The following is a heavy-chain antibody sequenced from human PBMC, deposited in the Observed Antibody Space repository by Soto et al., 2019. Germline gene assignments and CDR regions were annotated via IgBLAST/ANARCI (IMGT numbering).Heavy chain of an antibody. Sequence: GRPHTLPYAASGFTFSNYSMTSVRPAPGKGLEWVSAISGSGGSTYYADSVKGRFTISRDNSKNTLYLQMNSLRAEDTAVYYCANSPHSSSWPYYFDYWGQGTLVTVSS. CDR3: ANSPHSSSWPYYFDY. J-gene: IGHJ4*02. CDR2: ISGSGGST. CDR1: GFTFSNYS. D-gene: IGHD6-13*01. V-gene: IGHV3-23*01.